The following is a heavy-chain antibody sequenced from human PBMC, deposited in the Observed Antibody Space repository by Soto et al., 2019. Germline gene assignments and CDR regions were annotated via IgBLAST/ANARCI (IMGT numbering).Heavy chain of an antibody. Sequence: QVQLQESGPGLVKPSETLSLTCTFTGSSISSYYWSWIRQPPGKGLEWIRYSYYCGSPNYNPSLMSRVTISVDTSKNQFSLKLSSVTAADTVVYDCARSDGRYWGQGTLVTVST. CDR3: ARSDGRY. CDR2: SYYCGSP. V-gene: IGHV4-59*01. CDR1: GSSISSYY. J-gene: IGHJ4*02.